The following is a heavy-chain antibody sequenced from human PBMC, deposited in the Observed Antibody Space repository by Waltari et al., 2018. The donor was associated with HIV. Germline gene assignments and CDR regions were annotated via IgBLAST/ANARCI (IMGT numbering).Heavy chain of an antibody. J-gene: IGHJ4*02. CDR2: ISAHTGNT. CDR3: ARGGGSCSNGVCYLMYTAMAPFDY. D-gene: IGHD2-8*01. Sequence: QVQLVQSGAEVKRPGASVKVSCRTSDYPFTPHGISWVRQAPATGLEWMGWISAHTGNTGSAQKFQGRVTMTTDTSTNTAYLELRSLRSDDTAVYYCARGGGSCSNGVCYLMYTAMAPFDYWGQGTLVTVSS. CDR1: DYPFTPHG. V-gene: IGHV1-18*01.